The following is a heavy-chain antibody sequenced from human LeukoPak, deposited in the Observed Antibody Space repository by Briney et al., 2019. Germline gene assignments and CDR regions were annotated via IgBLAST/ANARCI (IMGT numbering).Heavy chain of an antibody. CDR1: GFTFDDYV. D-gene: IGHD3-10*01. Sequence: GGSLRLSCAASGFTFDDYVMSWVRQVPGKELEWVSGINWNGGSTGYADFVKGRFTISRDNPKNSLYLQMNSLRAEDTALYYCARESRWFGEFNDAFDIWGQGTMVTVSS. V-gene: IGHV3-20*04. CDR3: ARESRWFGEFNDAFDI. CDR2: INWNGGST. J-gene: IGHJ3*02.